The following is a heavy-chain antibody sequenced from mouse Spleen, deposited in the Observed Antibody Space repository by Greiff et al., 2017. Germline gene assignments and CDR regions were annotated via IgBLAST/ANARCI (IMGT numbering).Heavy chain of an antibody. Sequence: EVMLVESGGGLVKPGGSLKLSRAASGFTFSSYGMSWVRQTPEKRLEWVATISGGGSYTSYPDSVKGRFTISRDNAKNNLYLQMSSLRSEDTALYYCARQGPGTGYYFDYWGQGTTLTVSS. CDR3: ARQGPGTGYYFDY. CDR2: ISGGGSYT. D-gene: IGHD3-3*01. CDR1: GFTFSSYG. V-gene: IGHV5-9-2*01. J-gene: IGHJ2*01.